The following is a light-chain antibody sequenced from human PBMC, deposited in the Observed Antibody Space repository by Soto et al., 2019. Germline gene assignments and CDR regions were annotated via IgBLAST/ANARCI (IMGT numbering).Light chain of an antibody. CDR2: STN. CDR3: ALYVGTGTVV. Sequence: QAVVSQEPSFSVSPGGTVTLTFGLTSGSVLTSYYPTWYQQTPGQAPRTLIYSTNIRSSGVPDRFSVSILGNKAALTITGAQADDESDYYCALYVGTGTVVFGGGTKVTVL. V-gene: IGLV8-61*01. J-gene: IGLJ2*01. CDR1: SGSVLTSYY.